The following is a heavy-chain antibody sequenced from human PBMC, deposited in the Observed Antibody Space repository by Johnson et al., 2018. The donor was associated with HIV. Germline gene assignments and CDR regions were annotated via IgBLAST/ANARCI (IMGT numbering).Heavy chain of an antibody. CDR2: ISYDGSNK. J-gene: IGHJ3*02. CDR1: GFTFSSYA. V-gene: IGHV3-30*04. CDR3: ARASDAFDI. Sequence: VHLVESGGGVVQPGRSLRLSCATSGFTFSSYAMHWVRQAPGKGLECVAVISYDGSNKYYADSVKGRFTISRDNSKNTLYLQMNSRRAEDTAVYYCARASDAFDIWGQGTMVTVSS.